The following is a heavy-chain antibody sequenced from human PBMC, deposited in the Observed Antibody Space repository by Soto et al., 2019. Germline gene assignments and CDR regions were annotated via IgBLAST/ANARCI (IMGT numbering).Heavy chain of an antibody. CDR2: IIPIFGTA. CDR3: ARVMGATTSSYYYYYYGMDV. Sequence: ASVKVSCKASGGTFSSYAISWVRQAPGQGLEWMGGIIPIFGTANYAQKFQGRVTITADEFTSTAYMELSSLRSEDTAVYYCARVMGATTSSYYYYYYGMDVWGQGTTVTVSS. D-gene: IGHD1-26*01. CDR1: GGTFSSYA. V-gene: IGHV1-69*13. J-gene: IGHJ6*02.